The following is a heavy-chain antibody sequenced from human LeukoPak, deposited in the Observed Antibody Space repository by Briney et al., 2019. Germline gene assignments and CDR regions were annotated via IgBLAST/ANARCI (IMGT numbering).Heavy chain of an antibody. J-gene: IGHJ4*02. V-gene: IGHV3-23*01. CDR2: TSGSGGST. D-gene: IGHD3-10*01. Sequence: GGSLRLSCAASGFTFSSYAMSWVRQAPGKGLEWVSGTSGSGGSTYYADSVKGRFTISRDNSKNTLYLQMNSLRAEDTAVYYCGKDRKSMVRGVMDWGQGTLVTVSS. CDR1: GFTFSSYA. CDR3: GKDRKSMVRGVMD.